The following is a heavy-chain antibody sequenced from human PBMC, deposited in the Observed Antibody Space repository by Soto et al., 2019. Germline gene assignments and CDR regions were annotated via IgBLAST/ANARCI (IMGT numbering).Heavy chain of an antibody. V-gene: IGHV4-39*01. CDR1: GGSISSSSYY. CDR2: IYYSGST. CDR3: ARHSDYPGEIDY. Sequence: SETLSLTCTVSGGSISSSSYYWGWIRQPPGKGLEWIGSIYYSGSTYYNPSLKSRVTISVDTSKNQFSLKLSSVTAADTAVYYCARHSDYPGEIDYWGQGTLVTVSS. D-gene: IGHD3-16*01. J-gene: IGHJ4*02.